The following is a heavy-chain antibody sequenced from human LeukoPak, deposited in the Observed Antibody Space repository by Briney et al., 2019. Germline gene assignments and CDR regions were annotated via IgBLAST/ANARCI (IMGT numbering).Heavy chain of an antibody. CDR2: TYYRSLWHD. D-gene: IGHD2-15*01. V-gene: IGHV6-1*01. J-gene: IGHJ4*02. CDR1: GDSVSNNNSA. Sequence: SQTLSLTCVISGDSVSNNNSAWNWIRQSPSRGLEWLRRTYYRSLWHDDYATSLRSRIIITSDTSKNQFSLQLNSVTPDDTAVYYCASGYSLDFWGQGTLITVSS. CDR3: ASGYSLDF.